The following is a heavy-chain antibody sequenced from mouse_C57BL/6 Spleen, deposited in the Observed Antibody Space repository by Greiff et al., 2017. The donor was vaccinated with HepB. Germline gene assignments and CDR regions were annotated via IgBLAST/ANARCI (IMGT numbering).Heavy chain of an antibody. J-gene: IGHJ1*03. Sequence: QVQLQQSGAELVKPGASVKISCKASGYAFSSYWMNWVKQRPGKGLEWIGQIYPGDGDTNYNVKFKGKATLTADKSSSTAYMQLSSLTSEDSAVYFCARSLHYYGSSYWYFDVWGTGTTVTVSS. V-gene: IGHV1-80*01. CDR3: ARSLHYYGSSYWYFDV. CDR1: GYAFSSYW. CDR2: IYPGDGDT. D-gene: IGHD1-1*01.